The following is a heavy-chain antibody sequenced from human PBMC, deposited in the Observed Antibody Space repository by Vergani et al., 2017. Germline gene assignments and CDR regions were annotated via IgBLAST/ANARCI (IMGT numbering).Heavy chain of an antibody. CDR3: SKDLRASSGGGLFDP. V-gene: IGHV3-9*02. CDR1: GFTSAGYA. D-gene: IGHD6-6*01. J-gene: IGHJ5*02. CDR2: ISWNSNSI. Sequence: EVQLEESGGGLVLPGRSLRLSCVASGFTSAGYAMHWVRQAPGKGLEWVSGISWNSNSIGYAESVKGRFTISSDNSKNSLYLQMNSLRAEDTALYYCSKDLRASSGGGLFDPWGQGTLVTVSS.